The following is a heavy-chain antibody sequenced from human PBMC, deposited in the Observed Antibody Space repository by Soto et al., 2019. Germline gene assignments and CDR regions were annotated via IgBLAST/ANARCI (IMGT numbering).Heavy chain of an antibody. J-gene: IGHJ4*02. CDR3: ASSASSGWYVY. CDR1: GGSVSSGSYY. Sequence: SETLSLTCTVSGGSVSSGSYYWSWIRQPPGKGLEWIGYIYYSGSTNYNPSLKSRVTISVDTSKNQFSLKLSSVTAADTAVYYCASSASSGWYVYWGQGTLVTVSS. D-gene: IGHD6-19*01. V-gene: IGHV4-61*01. CDR2: IYYSGST.